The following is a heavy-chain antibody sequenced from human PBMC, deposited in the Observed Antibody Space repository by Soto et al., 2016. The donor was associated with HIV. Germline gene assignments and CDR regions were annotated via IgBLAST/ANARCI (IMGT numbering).Heavy chain of an antibody. Sequence: AASGFTVSSSYMSWVRQTPGKGLEWVSVIYSGGNTYYANSVAGRFTISRDNSNNILFLQMNSLRAEDTAVYYCARDRPGYSDRTGSSVGVGYFENWGQGNLVTVSS. CDR1: GFTVSSSY. J-gene: IGHJ4*02. CDR3: ARDRPGYSDRTGSSVGVGYFEN. V-gene: IGHV3-66*01. D-gene: IGHD3-22*01. CDR2: IYSGGNT.